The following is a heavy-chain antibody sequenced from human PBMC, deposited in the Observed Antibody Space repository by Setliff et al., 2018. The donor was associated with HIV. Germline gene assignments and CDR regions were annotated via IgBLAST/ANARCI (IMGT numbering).Heavy chain of an antibody. CDR2: IYTTGST. CDR1: GGSISTGSYY. D-gene: IGHD1-1*01. J-gene: IGHJ4*02. Sequence: KASETLSLTCTVSGGSISTGSYYWSWIRQPAGKGLEWVGRIYTTGSTNYNPSLKSRVTISVDTSKNQFSLNLTSVTAADTAVYYCARGASTRDLDYWGQGTLVTVSS. V-gene: IGHV4-61*02. CDR3: ARGASTRDLDY.